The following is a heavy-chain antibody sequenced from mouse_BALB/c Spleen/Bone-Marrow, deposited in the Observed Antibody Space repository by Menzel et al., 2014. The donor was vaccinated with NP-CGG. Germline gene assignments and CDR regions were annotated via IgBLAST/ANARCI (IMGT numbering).Heavy chain of an antibody. Sequence: QVQLKQSGAELMKPGASVKVSCKATGYTFSSYWIGWVKQRPGHGLEWIGEILPGSGNTNYNEKFKGKATFTADTSSNTAYMQLSSLTSEDSAVYYCARWAFDAWFAYWGQGTLVTVSA. CDR3: ARWAFDAWFAY. J-gene: IGHJ3*01. D-gene: IGHD3-1*01. CDR2: ILPGSGNT. CDR1: GYTFSSYW. V-gene: IGHV1-9*01.